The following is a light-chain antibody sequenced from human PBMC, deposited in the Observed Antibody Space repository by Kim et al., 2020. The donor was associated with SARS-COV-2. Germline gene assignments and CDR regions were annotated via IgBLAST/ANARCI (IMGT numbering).Light chain of an antibody. CDR2: DAS. Sequence: PGERATLSCRASQSVSSYLAWYQQKPGQAPRLLIYDASNRATGIPARFSGSGSGTDFTLTISSLEPEDFAVYYCQQHSNWPPALTFGGGTKVDIK. V-gene: IGKV3-11*01. CDR1: QSVSSY. CDR3: QQHSNWPPALT. J-gene: IGKJ4*01.